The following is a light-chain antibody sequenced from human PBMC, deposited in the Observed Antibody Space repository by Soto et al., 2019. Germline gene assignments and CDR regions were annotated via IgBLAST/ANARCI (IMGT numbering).Light chain of an antibody. CDR3: QQCGGSPLYT. J-gene: IGKJ2*01. CDR2: GAS. Sequence: EIVLTQSPGTLSFSPGERATLSCSASQSVNSNYLAWYQQKPGQATRLLIYGASNRATGIPERFTGSGSGTDFTLTSSRLEPEDFAVYYCQQCGGSPLYTFGQGTKLEIK. CDR1: QSVNSNY. V-gene: IGKV3-20*01.